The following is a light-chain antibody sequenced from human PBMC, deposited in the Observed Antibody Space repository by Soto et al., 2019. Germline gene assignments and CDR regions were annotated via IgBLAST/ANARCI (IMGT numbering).Light chain of an antibody. CDR3: QHQSHWPPCT. V-gene: IGKV3-11*01. J-gene: IGKJ1*01. CDR1: QNIRTF. CDR2: GAS. Sequence: EVVLTQSPATLSLSPGERSTLSCRASQNIRTFLDWYQQKPGQAPRLLIYGASNRATGIPARFSGSGSGTDFSLTISSIESEDFAVYDGQHQSHWPPCTFGQGTKVEI.